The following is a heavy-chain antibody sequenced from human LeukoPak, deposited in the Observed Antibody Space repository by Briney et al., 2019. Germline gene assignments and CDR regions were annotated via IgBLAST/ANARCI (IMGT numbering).Heavy chain of an antibody. J-gene: IGHJ6*02. V-gene: IGHV1-18*01. CDR3: AREQNIVVVPAAQLYYYYYGMDV. CDR1: VYTFTSYG. Sequence: ASVKVSCKASVYTFTSYGISCVRQSPGQGLEWMGWIGAYNGNTNYAQKPQGRVTMTTDTTTSTAYMEMRRLRSDDPAVYYCAREQNIVVVPAAQLYYYYYGMDVWGQGTTVTVSS. CDR2: IGAYNGNT. D-gene: IGHD2-2*01.